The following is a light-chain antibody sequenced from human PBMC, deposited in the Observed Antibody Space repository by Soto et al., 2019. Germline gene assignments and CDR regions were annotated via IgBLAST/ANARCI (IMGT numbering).Light chain of an antibody. J-gene: IGKJ5*01. V-gene: IGKV1-8*01. CDR2: AAS. CDR1: QGISSY. Sequence: AIRMTQSPSSFSASTGDRVTITCRASQGISSYLAWYQQKPGKAPKLLIYAASTLQSGVPSRFSGSGSGTDFTLTISCLQSDDFATYYCQQYDSYSYTFGQGTRLEIK. CDR3: QQYDSYSYT.